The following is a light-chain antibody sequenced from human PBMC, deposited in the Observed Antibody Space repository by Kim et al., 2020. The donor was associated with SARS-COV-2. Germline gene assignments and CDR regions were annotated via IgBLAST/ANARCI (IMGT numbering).Light chain of an antibody. J-gene: IGKJ3*01. CDR1: LSLVHSDGNTY. CDR2: KVS. CDR3: MQDTHWPFT. V-gene: IGKV2-30*02. Sequence: DVVMTQSPLSLPVTLGQPASISCRSSLSLVHSDGNTYLNWFQQRPGQSPRRLIYKVSNRDSGVPDRLSGSGSGTDFTLKISRVEAEDVGVYYCMQDTHWPFTFGPGTKVDIK.